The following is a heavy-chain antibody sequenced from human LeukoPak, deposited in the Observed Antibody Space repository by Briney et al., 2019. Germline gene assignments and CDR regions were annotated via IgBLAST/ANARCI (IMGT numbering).Heavy chain of an antibody. CDR3: ARDPRAYDSSGYSEY. Sequence: GGSLRLSCAASGFTSSSYSMNWVRQAPGKGLEWVSSISSSSSYIYYADSVKGRFTISRDNAKNSLYLQMNSLRAEDTAVYYCARDPRAYDSSGYSEYWGQGTLVTVSS. V-gene: IGHV3-21*01. D-gene: IGHD3-22*01. J-gene: IGHJ4*02. CDR2: ISSSSSYI. CDR1: GFTSSSYS.